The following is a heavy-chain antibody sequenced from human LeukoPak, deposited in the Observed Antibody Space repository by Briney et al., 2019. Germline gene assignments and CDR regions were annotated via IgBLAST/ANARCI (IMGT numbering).Heavy chain of an antibody. CDR2: IGISGVTT. CDR3: AKTREPPRGAFDI. D-gene: IGHD1-26*01. CDR1: GFTFSTYC. V-gene: IGHV3-23*01. Sequence: GGSLRLSCAASGFTFSTYCMSWVRQAPGKGLEWVSGIGISGVTTYYADSVKGRLTISRDNSKNTLYLQMNSLRAEDTAVYYCAKTREPPRGAFDIWGQGTMVTVSS. J-gene: IGHJ3*02.